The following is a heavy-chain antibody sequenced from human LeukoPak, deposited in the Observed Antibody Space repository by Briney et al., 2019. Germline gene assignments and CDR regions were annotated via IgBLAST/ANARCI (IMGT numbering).Heavy chain of an antibody. CDR2: INSDGNNT. J-gene: IGHJ4*02. CDR1: GFTFSSYW. CDR3: ARALSSTSSRSLDY. D-gene: IGHD6-6*01. Sequence: GGSLRLSCAASGFTFSSYWMHWARQAPGKGLVWVSRINSDGNNTNYADSVKGRFTISRDNAKNTLYLQMNSLRAEDTAVYYCARALSSTSSRSLDYWGQGTLVTVSS. V-gene: IGHV3-74*01.